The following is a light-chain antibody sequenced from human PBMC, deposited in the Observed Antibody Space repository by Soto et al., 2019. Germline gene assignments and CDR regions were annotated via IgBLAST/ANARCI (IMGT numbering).Light chain of an antibody. CDR2: YAS. CDR1: QTVSRY. Sequence: VLTQSPATLSLSPGEIATLSCRASQTVSRYLAWYQQKPGQAPRLLIYYASNRATGIPARFSGSGSGTDYTLTISSLEPEDFAIYYCQQRSTWPLFTFGGGTKVEI. V-gene: IGKV3-11*01. CDR3: QQRSTWPLFT. J-gene: IGKJ4*01.